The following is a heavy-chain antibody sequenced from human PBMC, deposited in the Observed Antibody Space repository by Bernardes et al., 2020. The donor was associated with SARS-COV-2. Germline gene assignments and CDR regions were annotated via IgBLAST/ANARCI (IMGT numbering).Heavy chain of an antibody. Sequence: GGSLRLSCAASGFTFSRSWMHWVRQIPGKGLVWVSRINADASTRNYADSVKGRFTISRDNAKNTLYLQMNSLRDEDTAVYHCVRGAGNYLEWDHWGQGTAVTVSA. CDR1: GFTFSRSW. CDR3: VRGAGNYLEWDH. D-gene: IGHD3-3*01. CDR2: INADASTR. V-gene: IGHV3-74*01. J-gene: IGHJ4*02.